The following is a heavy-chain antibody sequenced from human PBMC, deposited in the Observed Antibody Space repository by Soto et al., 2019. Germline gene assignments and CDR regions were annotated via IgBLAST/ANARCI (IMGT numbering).Heavy chain of an antibody. V-gene: IGHV3-9*01. CDR1: GFTFDDYA. D-gene: IGHD1-26*01. J-gene: IGHJ4*02. CDR2: ISWNSGSI. CDR3: AKDSGSYDLGIDY. Sequence: PGGSLRLSCAASGFTFDDYAMHWVRQAPGKGLEWVSGISWNSGSIGYADSVKGRFTISRDNSKNTLYLQMNSLRAEDTAVYYCAKDSGSYDLGIDYWGQGTQVTVSS.